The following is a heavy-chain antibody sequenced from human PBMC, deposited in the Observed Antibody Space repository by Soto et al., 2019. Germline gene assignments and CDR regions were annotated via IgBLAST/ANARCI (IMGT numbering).Heavy chain of an antibody. J-gene: IGHJ6*02. CDR1: CGSISSYY. V-gene: IGHV4-4*07. D-gene: IGHD3-10*01. CDR2: IYTSGST. Sequence: LSLTCTVSCGSISSYYWSWIRQPAGKGLEWIGRIYTSGSTNYNPSLKSRVTMSVDTSKNQFSLKLSSVTAADTAVYYCARGYGSGSYYNVFYYYYGMDVWGQGTTVTVSS. CDR3: ARGYGSGSYYNVFYYYYGMDV.